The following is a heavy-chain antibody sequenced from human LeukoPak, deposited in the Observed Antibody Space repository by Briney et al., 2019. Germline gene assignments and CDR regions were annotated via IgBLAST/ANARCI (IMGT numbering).Heavy chain of an antibody. Sequence: PGGSLRLSCAASGFTFSNYAMSWVRQAPGKGLEWVSYISSSSSTIYYADSVKGRFTISRDNARNSLFLQMNSLRDDDTAVYYCARASFQRWLQLGGDWGQGTLVTVSS. J-gene: IGHJ4*02. CDR2: ISSSSSTI. CDR3: ARASFQRWLQLGGD. D-gene: IGHD5-24*01. CDR1: GFTFSNYA. V-gene: IGHV3-48*02.